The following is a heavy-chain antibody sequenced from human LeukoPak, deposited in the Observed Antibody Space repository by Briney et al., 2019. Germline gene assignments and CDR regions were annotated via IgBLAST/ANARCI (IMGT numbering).Heavy chain of an antibody. D-gene: IGHD6-25*01. CDR1: GFTFSNYA. CDR3: AKGRGPAATHPDY. V-gene: IGHV3-23*01. CDR2: IFGSGAT. Sequence: GGSLRLSCAASGFTFSNYAMTWVRQAPGKGLDWVSAIFGSGATYYADSVKGRFTISRDNSKNTLYLQMNNLRAEDTALYYCAKGRGPAATHPDYWGQGTLVTVSS. J-gene: IGHJ4*02.